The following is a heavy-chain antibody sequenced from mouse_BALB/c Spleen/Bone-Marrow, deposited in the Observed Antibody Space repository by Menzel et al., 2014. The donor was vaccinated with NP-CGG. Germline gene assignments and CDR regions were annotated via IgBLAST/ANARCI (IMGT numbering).Heavy chain of an antibody. CDR1: GDSITSGY. Sequence: EVQLVESGPRLVKPSQTLSLPCSVTGDSITSGYWNWIRKFPGNKLEYMGHISYSGSTYYNPSLKSRISITRDTSTNQYYLQLNSVTTEDTATYYCAGRDYGKHFDVWGAGTTVTVSS. J-gene: IGHJ1*01. CDR2: ISYSGST. V-gene: IGHV3-8*02. CDR3: AGRDYGKHFDV. D-gene: IGHD2-1*01.